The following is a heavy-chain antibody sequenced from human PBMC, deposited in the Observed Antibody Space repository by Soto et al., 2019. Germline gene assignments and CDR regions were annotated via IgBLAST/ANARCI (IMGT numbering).Heavy chain of an antibody. CDR3: ARDRVYYYDSSGYYNFEY. CDR2: ISYDGNNQ. CDR1: GFTFNNYA. J-gene: IGHJ4*02. V-gene: IGHV3-30*09. Sequence: QVQLVESGGGVVQPGRSLRLSCAASGFTFNNYAMHWVRQAPGKGLEWVAVISYDGNNQYYADSVKGRFAISRDNSKNTLYLHMNSLRDEDTAVYYCARDRVYYYDSSGYYNFEYWGQRSLVTVSS. D-gene: IGHD3-22*01.